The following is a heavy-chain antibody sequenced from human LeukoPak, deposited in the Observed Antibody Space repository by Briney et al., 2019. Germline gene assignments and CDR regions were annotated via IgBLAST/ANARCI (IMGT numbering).Heavy chain of an antibody. V-gene: IGHV4-59*01. CDR1: GGSISSYY. Sequence: SETLSLTCTVSGGSISSYYWSWIRQPPGKGLEWIGYIYYSGSTNYNPSLKSRVTISVDTSKNQFSLKLSSVTAADTAVYYCARGGPLGYCSSTSCYGNWFDPWGQGTLVTVSS. J-gene: IGHJ5*02. CDR2: IYYSGST. CDR3: ARGGPLGYCSSTSCYGNWFDP. D-gene: IGHD2-2*01.